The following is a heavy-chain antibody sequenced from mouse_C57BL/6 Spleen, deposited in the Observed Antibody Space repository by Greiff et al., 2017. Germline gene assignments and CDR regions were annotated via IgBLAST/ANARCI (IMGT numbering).Heavy chain of an antibody. CDR3: ARYDYDRGFDY. Sequence: VQLQQSGAELAKPGASVKLSCKASGYTFTSYWMHWVKQRPGQGLEWIGYINTSCGYTKYNQKFKDKATLTADKSSSTAYMQLSSLTYEDSAGYYCARYDYDRGFDYWGQGTTLTVSS. CDR1: GYTFTSYW. D-gene: IGHD2-4*01. V-gene: IGHV1-7*01. CDR2: INTSCGYT. J-gene: IGHJ2*01.